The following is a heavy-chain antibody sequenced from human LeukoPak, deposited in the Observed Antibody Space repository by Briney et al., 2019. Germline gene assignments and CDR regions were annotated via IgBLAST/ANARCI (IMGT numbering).Heavy chain of an antibody. Sequence: ASVKVSCKASGYTFTGYYMHWVRQAPGQGLEWMGWINPNSGGTNYAQKFQGRVTMTRDTSISTAYMELSRLRSDDTAVYYCARDQYYYGSGSYSDYWGQGTLVTVSS. CDR1: GYTFTGYY. D-gene: IGHD3-10*01. V-gene: IGHV1-2*02. CDR2: INPNSGGT. CDR3: ARDQYYYGSGSYSDY. J-gene: IGHJ4*02.